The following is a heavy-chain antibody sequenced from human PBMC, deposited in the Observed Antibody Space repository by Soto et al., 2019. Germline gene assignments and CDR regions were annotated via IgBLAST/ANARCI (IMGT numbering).Heavy chain of an antibody. CDR3: STSSRNEYHFAMDA. V-gene: IGHV3-53*02. Sequence: EVHLVETGGGLIQPGGSLRLSCAASGLSVSSSDMSWVRQASGKGLEWVSVIYSGGSTHDADSVKGRFTISRDNSKNTVHLLMNSLRIDDTAVYFCSTSSRNEYHFAMDAWGKGTTVIVSS. CDR2: IYSGGST. J-gene: IGHJ6*04. D-gene: IGHD6-6*01. CDR1: GLSVSSSD.